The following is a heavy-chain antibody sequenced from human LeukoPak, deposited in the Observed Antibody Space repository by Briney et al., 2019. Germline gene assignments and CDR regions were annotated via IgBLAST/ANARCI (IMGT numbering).Heavy chain of an antibody. J-gene: IGHJ4*02. CDR1: GFSFSNYY. CDR2: INGRGGII. CDR3: ARVAGYDSGGYIRV. V-gene: IGHV3-48*04. D-gene: IGHD3-22*01. Sequence: PGGSLRLSCKASGFSFSNYYMNWVRQAPGKGLEWLSHINGRGGIINYADSVKGRFTISRDNARNSLDLHMSSLGAEDTALYHCARVAGYDSGGYIRVWGQGTLITVSS.